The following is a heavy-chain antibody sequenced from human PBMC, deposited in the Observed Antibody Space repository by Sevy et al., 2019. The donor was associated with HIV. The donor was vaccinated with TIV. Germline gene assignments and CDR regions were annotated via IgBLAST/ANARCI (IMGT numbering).Heavy chain of an antibody. CDR3: ARDWRSGYDPSYGMDV. CDR1: EDSEFTFSKAW. D-gene: IGHD5-12*01. CDR2: IKSKSDAGTT. Sequence: GGSLRLSCAASEDSEFTFSKAWMTWVRQAPGKGPEWVGRIKSKSDAGTTDYAAPVKGRFTISRDDSKATLYLQMNSLRAEDTAVYYCARDWRSGYDPSYGMDVWGQGTTVTVSS. V-gene: IGHV3-15*01. J-gene: IGHJ6*02.